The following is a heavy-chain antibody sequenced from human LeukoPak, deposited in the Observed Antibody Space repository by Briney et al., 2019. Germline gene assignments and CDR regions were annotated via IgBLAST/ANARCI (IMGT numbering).Heavy chain of an antibody. CDR2: IYYSGSGST. CDR3: ARXXXXXGGYLDL. Sequence: SETLSLTCTVSGGSISGYYWSWIRQPPGKGLEWIGYIYYSGSGSTNYNPSLKSRVTISVDTSNNQFSLRLTSVTAADTAVYYCARXXXXXGGYLDLWGRGTQVTVSS. J-gene: IGHJ2*01. V-gene: IGHV4-59*01. CDR1: GGSISGYY.